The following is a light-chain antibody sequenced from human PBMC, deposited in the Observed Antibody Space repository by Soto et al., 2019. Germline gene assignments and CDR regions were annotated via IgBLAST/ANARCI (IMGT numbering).Light chain of an antibody. CDR1: SSNIGTSS. Sequence: QSVLTQPHSASGTPGQRVTISCSGSSSNIGTSSVHGFQQLPGTAPKLLISTTNQRPSGVPERFSGSKSGTSASLAISGLQSEDEADYYCAAWDDSLNGHVFGTGTKLTVL. CDR2: TTN. J-gene: IGLJ1*01. V-gene: IGLV1-44*01. CDR3: AAWDDSLNGHV.